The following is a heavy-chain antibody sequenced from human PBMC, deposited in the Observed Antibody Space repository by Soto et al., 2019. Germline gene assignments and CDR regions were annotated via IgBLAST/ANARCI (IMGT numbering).Heavy chain of an antibody. Sequence: GSLRLSCAASGFTFSSYSMNWVRQAPVKGLEWVSYISSSSSTIYYADSVKGRFTISRDNAKNSLYLQMNSLRAEDTAVYYCASDVPLLRYFDWLPPGFDYWGQGTLVTVSS. CDR2: ISSSSSTI. J-gene: IGHJ4*02. CDR1: GFTFSSYS. V-gene: IGHV3-48*01. CDR3: ASDVPLLRYFDWLPPGFDY. D-gene: IGHD3-9*01.